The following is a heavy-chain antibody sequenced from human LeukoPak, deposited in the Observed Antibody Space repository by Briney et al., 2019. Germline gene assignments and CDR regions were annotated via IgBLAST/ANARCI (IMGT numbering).Heavy chain of an antibody. J-gene: IGHJ4*02. V-gene: IGHV7-4-1*02. CDR3: AMALDSLGGLSLPDF. D-gene: IGHD3-16*01. CDR1: GYSFTNYA. CDR2: IHPRTGNP. Sequence: ASVKVSCKASGYSFTNYAMNWGRQAPGQGLEFMGWIHPRTGNPAYAQGFSGRFVFSLDTSVTTTYLQISDLKAEDTAVYFCAMALDSLGGLSLPDFWGQGTLVTVSS.